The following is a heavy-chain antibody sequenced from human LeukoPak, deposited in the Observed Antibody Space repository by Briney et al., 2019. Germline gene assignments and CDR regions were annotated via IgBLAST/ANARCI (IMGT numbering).Heavy chain of an antibody. Sequence: PGASVKVSCKASGYTFTSYYMHWVRQAPGQGLEWMGMINPSGGSTSYAQKFQGRVTMTRDTSTSTVYMELSSLRSEDTAVYYCARAGIVVVPAAMPPGYWGQGTLVTVSS. CDR1: GYTFTSYY. V-gene: IGHV1-46*01. CDR2: INPSGGST. D-gene: IGHD2-2*01. J-gene: IGHJ4*02. CDR3: ARAGIVVVPAAMPPGY.